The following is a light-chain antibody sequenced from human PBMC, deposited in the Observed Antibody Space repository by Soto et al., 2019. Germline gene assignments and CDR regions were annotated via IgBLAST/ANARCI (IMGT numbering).Light chain of an antibody. V-gene: IGLV1-51*01. CDR3: ATWDSSLKAVV. CDR2: DNS. CDR1: YSNIGTNF. Sequence: QSVLTQSSSVSAAAGQKVTFSCSGSYSNIGTNFVSWFQHFPGSAPKLLIYDNSQRPSGIPDRFSGSRSGSSATLGITGLQTGDEADYYCATWDSSLKAVVFGVGTKLTVL. J-gene: IGLJ2*01.